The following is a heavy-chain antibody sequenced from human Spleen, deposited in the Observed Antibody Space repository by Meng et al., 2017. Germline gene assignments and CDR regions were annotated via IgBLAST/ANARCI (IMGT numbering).Heavy chain of an antibody. J-gene: IGHJ4*02. CDR1: GGSFSDYY. CDR3: ARSYSGSGTYYSFDY. Sequence: GSLRLSCVVSGGSFSDYYWSWIRQPPGKGLEWIGEINHSGSTNYNPSLESRATISVDTSQNNLSLKLSSVTAADTAVYYCARSYSGSGTYYSFDYWGQGTRVTGYS. CDR2: INHSGST. V-gene: IGHV4-34*01. D-gene: IGHD3-10*01.